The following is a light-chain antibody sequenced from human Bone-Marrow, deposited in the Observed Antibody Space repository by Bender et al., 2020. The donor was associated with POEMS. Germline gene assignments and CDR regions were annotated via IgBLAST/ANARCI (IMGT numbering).Light chain of an antibody. V-gene: IGLV2-23*02. Sequence: QSALTQPASVSGSPRQSITISCTGTSSDIGGTQYVSWYQHHPGKAPKLLIYEVGDRPSGISDRFSGSKSGNTASLTISGLQAEDEADYYCCSYAGTYTWVFGGGTKLTVL. CDR2: EVG. CDR1: SSDIGGTQY. CDR3: CSYAGTYTWV. J-gene: IGLJ3*02.